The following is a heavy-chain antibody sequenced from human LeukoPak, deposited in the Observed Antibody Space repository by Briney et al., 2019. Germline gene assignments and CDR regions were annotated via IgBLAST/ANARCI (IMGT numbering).Heavy chain of an antibody. CDR2: ISGSGGST. Sequence: PGGSLRLSCAASGFTFSIYAMSWVRQAPGKGLEWVSVISGSGGSTYYADSVKGRFTISRDTSKNTLYMQMNSLRAEDTAVYYCAKGSITGTYFDLWGQGTLDTVSS. J-gene: IGHJ4*02. D-gene: IGHD1-20*01. CDR1: GFTFSIYA. V-gene: IGHV3-23*01. CDR3: AKGSITGTYFDL.